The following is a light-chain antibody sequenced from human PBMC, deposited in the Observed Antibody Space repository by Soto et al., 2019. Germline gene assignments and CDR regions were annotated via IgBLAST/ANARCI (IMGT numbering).Light chain of an antibody. CDR3: LQRSIGFT. CDR1: QSVGSY. Sequence: EIVLTQSPVTLSLSPWERATLSCRASQSVGSYLAWYQQKPGQAPRPLIYGASKRAPGVSARFSGSGSGTDFTLTISSLEPEDFAVYHCLQRSIGFTFGPGTKVDIK. CDR2: GAS. J-gene: IGKJ3*01. V-gene: IGKV3-11*01.